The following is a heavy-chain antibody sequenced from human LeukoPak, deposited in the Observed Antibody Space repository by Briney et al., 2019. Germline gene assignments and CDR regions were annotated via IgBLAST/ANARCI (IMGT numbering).Heavy chain of an antibody. J-gene: IGHJ6*03. CDR3: ARHPGAITIFGVVSPKGYYYMDV. D-gene: IGHD3-3*01. Sequence: SETLSLTCTVSGGSISSSSYYWGWIRQPPGKGLEWIGSIYYSGSTYYNPSLKSRVTISVDTSKNQFSLKLSSVTAADTAVYYCARHPGAITIFGVVSPKGYYYMDVWGKGTTVTVSS. CDR2: IYYSGST. V-gene: IGHV4-39*01. CDR1: GGSISSSSYY.